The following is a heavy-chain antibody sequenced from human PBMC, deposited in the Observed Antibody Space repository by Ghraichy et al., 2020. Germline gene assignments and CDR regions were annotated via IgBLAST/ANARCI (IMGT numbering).Heavy chain of an antibody. Sequence: SETLSLTCAVSGGSISSSNWWSWVRQPPGKGLEWIGEIYHSGSTNYNTSLKSRVTISVDKSKNQFSLKLSSVTAADTAVYYCAANSYYYVSGSYHWYFDLGGRGTLVTGSS. D-gene: IGHD3-10*01. V-gene: IGHV4-4*02. CDR2: IYHSGST. CDR3: AANSYYYVSGSYHWYFDL. J-gene: IGHJ2*01. CDR1: GGSISSSNW.